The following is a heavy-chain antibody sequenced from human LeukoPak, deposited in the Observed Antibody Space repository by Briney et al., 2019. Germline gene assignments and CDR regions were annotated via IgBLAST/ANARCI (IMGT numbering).Heavy chain of an antibody. J-gene: IGHJ4*02. CDR3: ARESESYDSSGSTFKY. D-gene: IGHD3-22*01. CDR1: GFTFSSYS. CDR2: IRYDGSNK. V-gene: IGHV3-30*02. Sequence: PGGSLRLSCAASGFTFSSYSMNWVRQAPGKGLEWVAFIRYDGSNKYYADSVKGRFTISRDNSKNTLYLQMNSLRAEDTAVYYCARESESYDSSGSTFKYWGQGTLVTVSS.